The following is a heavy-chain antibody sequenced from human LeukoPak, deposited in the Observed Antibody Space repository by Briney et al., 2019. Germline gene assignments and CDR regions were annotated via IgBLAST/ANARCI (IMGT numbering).Heavy chain of an antibody. J-gene: IGHJ6*03. D-gene: IGHD6-13*01. CDR2: IYYSGST. CDR1: GGSISSYY. CDR3: ARDIGPRRPTSIAAAAPDDYMDV. Sequence: SETLSLTCTVSGGSISSYYWSWIRQPPGKGLEWIGYIYYSGSTNYNPSLKSRVTISVDTSKNQFSLKLSSVTAADTAVYYCARDIGPRRPTSIAAAAPDDYMDVWGKGTTVTVSS. V-gene: IGHV4-59*01.